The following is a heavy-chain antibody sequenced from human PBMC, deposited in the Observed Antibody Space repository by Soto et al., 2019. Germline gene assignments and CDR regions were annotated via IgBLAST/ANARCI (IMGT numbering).Heavy chain of an antibody. Sequence: GGSLRLSCAASGFTFSSYAMSWVRQAPGKGLEWVSAISGSGGSTYYAGSVKGRFTISRDNSKNTLYLQMNSLRAEDTAVYYCAKTGGGYSYGYYYGMDVWGQGTTVTVSS. CDR1: GFTFSSYA. CDR2: ISGSGGST. V-gene: IGHV3-23*01. CDR3: AKTGGGYSYGYYYGMDV. D-gene: IGHD5-18*01. J-gene: IGHJ6*02.